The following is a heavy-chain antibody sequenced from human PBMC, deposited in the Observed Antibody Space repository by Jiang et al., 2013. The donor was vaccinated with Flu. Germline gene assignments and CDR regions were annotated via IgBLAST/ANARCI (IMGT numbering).Heavy chain of an antibody. CDR1: GFTFSDYA. Sequence: GLVQPGGSLRLSCAASGFTFSDYAMNWVRQAPGKGLEWVSIIGGTTGNTFYGDSVKGRFTISRDNSQNTLYLQMTGLRAEDTAVYYCAKRRAPSVADSGIDYWGQGTLVTVSS. V-gene: IGHV3-23*01. J-gene: IGHJ4*02. CDR3: AKRRAPSVADSGIDY. CDR2: IGGTTGNT. D-gene: IGHD3-10*01.